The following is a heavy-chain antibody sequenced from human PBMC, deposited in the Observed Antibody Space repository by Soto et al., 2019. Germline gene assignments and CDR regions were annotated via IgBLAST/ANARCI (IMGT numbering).Heavy chain of an antibody. J-gene: IGHJ4*02. CDR2: IYTSGST. D-gene: IGHD6-6*01. Sequence: SETLSLTCTVSGGSISSYYWSWIRQPAGKGLELIGRIYTSGSTNYNPSLQSRVTMSVDTSKNQFSLELTSVTAADTAVYYCARDLYSSSDYWGQGTLVTVSS. V-gene: IGHV4-4*07. CDR1: GGSISSYY. CDR3: ARDLYSSSDY.